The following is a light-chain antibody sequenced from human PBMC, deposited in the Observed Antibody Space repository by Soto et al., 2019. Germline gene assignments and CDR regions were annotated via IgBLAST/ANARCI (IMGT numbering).Light chain of an antibody. V-gene: IGKV3-11*01. CDR2: DSS. J-gene: IGKJ2*01. CDR3: QQRGNWPYT. Sequence: EIVLTQSPATLSLSPGERATLSCRASQSVSSYFGWYQQKPGQAPRLLIYDSSNRATGIPARFSGSGSGTDFTLTISSLEPEDFAVYYCQQRGNWPYTFGQGTKLEIK. CDR1: QSVSSY.